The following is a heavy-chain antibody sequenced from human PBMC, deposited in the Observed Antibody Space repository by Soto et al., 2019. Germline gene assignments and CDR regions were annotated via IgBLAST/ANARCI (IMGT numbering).Heavy chain of an antibody. Sequence: QVQVQESGPGLVKPSETLSLTCTVSGGSISSYYVSWIRQSAGKGLEWIGRIDTSGTTNYNPSLKSRVTMSVDACKSQFSLNLSSVTAADTAVYYCARGPRGYVYYPGMAVWGQGTTVTVSS. J-gene: IGHJ6*02. V-gene: IGHV4-4*07. CDR2: IDTSGTT. D-gene: IGHD1-26*01. CDR1: GGSISSYY. CDR3: ARGPRGYVYYPGMAV.